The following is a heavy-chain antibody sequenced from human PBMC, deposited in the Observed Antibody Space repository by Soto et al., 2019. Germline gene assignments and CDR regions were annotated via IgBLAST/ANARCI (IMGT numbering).Heavy chain of an antibody. J-gene: IGHJ4*02. D-gene: IGHD6-13*01. CDR3: ARDWYSSSWYDY. Sequence: HPGGSLRLCCAASGFTFSSYGMHWVRQAPGKGLEWVAVIWCDGSNKYYADSVKGRFTISRDNSKNTLYLQMNSLRAEDTAVYYCARDWYSSSWYDYWGQGTLVTVSS. CDR1: GFTFSSYG. V-gene: IGHV3-33*01. CDR2: IWCDGSNK.